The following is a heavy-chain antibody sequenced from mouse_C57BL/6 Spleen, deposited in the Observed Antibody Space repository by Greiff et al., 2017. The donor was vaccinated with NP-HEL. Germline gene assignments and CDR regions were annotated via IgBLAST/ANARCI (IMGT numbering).Heavy chain of an antibody. Sequence: DVKLQESGPGLVKPSQSLSLTCSVTGYSITSGYYWNWIRQFPGNKLEWMGYISYDGSNNYNPSLKNRISITRDTSKNQFFLKLNSVTTEDTATYYCARGGTTVVAHFDYWGQGTTLTVSS. V-gene: IGHV3-6*01. D-gene: IGHD1-1*01. CDR2: ISYDGSN. CDR1: GYSITSGYY. CDR3: ARGGTTVVAHFDY. J-gene: IGHJ2*01.